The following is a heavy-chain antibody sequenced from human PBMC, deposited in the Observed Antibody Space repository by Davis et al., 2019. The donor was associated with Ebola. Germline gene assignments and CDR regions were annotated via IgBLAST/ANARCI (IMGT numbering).Heavy chain of an antibody. CDR1: GGTFSSYT. D-gene: IGHD1-26*01. CDR2: IIPILGIA. J-gene: IGHJ4*02. CDR3: ARDLIVGATDY. V-gene: IGHV1-69*04. Sequence: SVKVSCKASGGTFSSYTISWVRQAPGQGLEWMGRIIPILGIANYAQKFQGRVTITADKSTSTAYMELRSLRSDDTAVYYCARDLIVGATDYWGQGTLVTVSS.